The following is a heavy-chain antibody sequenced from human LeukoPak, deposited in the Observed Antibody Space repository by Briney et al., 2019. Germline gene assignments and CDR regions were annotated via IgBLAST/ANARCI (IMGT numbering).Heavy chain of an antibody. CDR2: ISWNSGSI. D-gene: IGHD3-22*01. CDR1: GFTFDDYA. J-gene: IGHJ4*02. CDR3: AREAYDSSGAHLDY. Sequence: GGSLRLSCAGSGFTFDDYAMHWVRQAPGKGLEWVSGISWNSGSIGYADSVKGRFTISRDNAKNSLYLQMNSLRAEDTAVYYCAREAYDSSGAHLDYWGQGTLVTVSS. V-gene: IGHV3-9*01.